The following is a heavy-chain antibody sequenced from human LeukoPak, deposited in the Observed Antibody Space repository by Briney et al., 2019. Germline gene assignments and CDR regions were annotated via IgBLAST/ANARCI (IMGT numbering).Heavy chain of an antibody. CDR1: GGTFSSYA. D-gene: IGHD6-6*01. V-gene: IGHV1-18*01. CDR3: ARDVHVAARRGYSD. J-gene: IGHJ4*02. Sequence: GASVKVSCKASGGTFSSYAISWVRQAPGQGLEWMGWISAYNGITNYAQKLQGRVTMTTDTSTSTAYMELRSLRSDDTAVYYCARDVHVAARRGYSDWGQGTLVTVSS. CDR2: ISAYNGIT.